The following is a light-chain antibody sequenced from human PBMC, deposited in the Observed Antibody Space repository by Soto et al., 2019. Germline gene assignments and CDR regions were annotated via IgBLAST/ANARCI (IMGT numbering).Light chain of an antibody. CDR3: QQYNKWPLT. Sequence: EIVMTQSPATLSLSPGERATLSCRASQSVYSTLAWYQQKPGQAPKLLIYGASTRATGIPARFSGTGSATEFTLTISSLQSEDSAVYYCQQYNKWPLTFGGGTKVEIK. J-gene: IGKJ4*02. V-gene: IGKV3-15*01. CDR1: QSVYST. CDR2: GAS.